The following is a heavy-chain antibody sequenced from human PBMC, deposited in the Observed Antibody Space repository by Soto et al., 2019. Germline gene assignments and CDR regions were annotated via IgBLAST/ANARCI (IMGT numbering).Heavy chain of an antibody. CDR1: GFSLTTSGVG. Sequence: QITLKESGPRLVKPTQTLTLTCTFSGFSLTTSGVGVGWIRQPPGKALEWLALIYWDDDKYYSPSLKSRLTITKDTSKNQVVLTMTNMDPVDTATYYCARYRHCSSTSCYVSGFDYWGQGTLVTVSS. CDR2: IYWDDDK. CDR3: ARYRHCSSTSCYVSGFDY. J-gene: IGHJ4*02. V-gene: IGHV2-5*02. D-gene: IGHD2-2*01.